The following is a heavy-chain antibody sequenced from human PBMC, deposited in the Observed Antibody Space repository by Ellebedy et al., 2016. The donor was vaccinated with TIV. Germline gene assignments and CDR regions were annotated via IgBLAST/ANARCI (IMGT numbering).Heavy chain of an antibody. CDR2: ISWNSGSI. Sequence: GGSLRLSXAASGFTFDDYAMHWVRQAPGKGLEWVSGISWNSGSIGYADSVKGRFTISRDNAKNSLYLQMNSLRAEDTALYYCAKESYPSTVTTYYYYYYGMDVWGQGTTVTVSS. CDR3: AKESYPSTVTTYYYYYYGMDV. J-gene: IGHJ6*02. V-gene: IGHV3-9*01. D-gene: IGHD4-17*01. CDR1: GFTFDDYA.